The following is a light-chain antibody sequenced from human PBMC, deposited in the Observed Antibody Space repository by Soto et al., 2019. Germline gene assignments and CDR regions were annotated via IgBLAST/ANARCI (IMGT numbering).Light chain of an antibody. CDR3: QQYNNWPVLT. CDR2: GAS. Sequence: EIVMTQSPATLSVSPGERATLSCRASQSVSSNLAWYQQKPGQAPRLLIYGASTRATGIPVRFSGSGSGTEFTLTISSLQSEDFAVYYCQQYNNWPVLTFGGGTKVEIK. J-gene: IGKJ4*01. V-gene: IGKV3-15*01. CDR1: QSVSSN.